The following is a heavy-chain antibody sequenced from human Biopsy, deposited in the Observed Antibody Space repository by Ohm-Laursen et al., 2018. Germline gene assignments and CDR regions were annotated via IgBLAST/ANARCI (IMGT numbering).Heavy chain of an antibody. CDR1: GFSLSHGLLR. CDR2: IYGDDNK. Sequence: TQTLTLTGSFSGFSLSHGLLRVGWIRQSPGGAPEWLGLIYGDDNKRYSPSLKSRLLITKDTSKNQVVLTLTDVDPVETGTYYWAHRQKRTFDFWGQGTLVTVSS. J-gene: IGHJ4*02. CDR3: AHRQKRTFDF. V-gene: IGHV2-5*08.